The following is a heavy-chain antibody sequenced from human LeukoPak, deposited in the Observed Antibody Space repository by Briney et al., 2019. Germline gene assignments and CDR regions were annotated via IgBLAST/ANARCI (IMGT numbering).Heavy chain of an antibody. CDR2: INPSGGST. Sequence: ASVKVSCKASGYTFTSYYMHWVRQAPGQGLEWMGIINPSGGSTSYAQKFQGRVTMTRDTSTSTAYMELSSLRSEDTAVYYCATDAGDGSFDYWGQGTLVTVSS. CDR1: GYTFTSYY. CDR3: ATDAGDGSFDY. D-gene: IGHD3-16*01. V-gene: IGHV1-46*01. J-gene: IGHJ4*02.